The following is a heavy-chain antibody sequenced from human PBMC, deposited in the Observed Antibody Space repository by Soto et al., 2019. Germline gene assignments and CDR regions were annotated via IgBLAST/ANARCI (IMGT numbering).Heavy chain of an antibody. J-gene: IGHJ4*02. CDR3: AKDAVPGDGVWLMDH. Sequence: EVQLLESGGGLVQPGGSLRLSCAASGFTFASYAMTWVRQAPGKGLESVAGLYGNSGGIQYSDSVKGRFTISRDNSKNIGYLQVNSLRVEDTAVYFCAKDAVPGDGVWLMDHWGQGTLVTVSS. D-gene: IGHD4-17*01. V-gene: IGHV3-23*01. CDR1: GFTFASYA. CDR2: LYGNSGGI.